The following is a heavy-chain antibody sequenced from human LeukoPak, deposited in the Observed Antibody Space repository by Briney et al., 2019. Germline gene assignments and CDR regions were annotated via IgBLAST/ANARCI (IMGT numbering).Heavy chain of an antibody. J-gene: IGHJ5*02. CDR2: IYHSGST. D-gene: IGHD3-22*01. Sequence: SQTLSLTCAVSGGSISSGGYSWSWIRQPPGKGLEWIGYIYHSGSTYYNPSLKSRVTISVDTSKNQFSLKLSSVTAADTAVYYCARDGSYDSSGYYGTLAWFDPWGQGTLVTVSS. CDR1: GGSISSGGYS. V-gene: IGHV4-30-2*01. CDR3: ARDGSYDSSGYYGTLAWFDP.